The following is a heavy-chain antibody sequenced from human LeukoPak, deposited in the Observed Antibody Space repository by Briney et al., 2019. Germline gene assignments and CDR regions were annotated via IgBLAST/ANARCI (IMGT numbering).Heavy chain of an antibody. CDR3: ARPAVVGFDY. V-gene: IGHV1-2*06. CDR2: INPNSGGT. D-gene: IGHD1-26*01. J-gene: IGHJ4*02. Sequence: ASVKVSXKASGYTFTGYYMHWVRQAPGQGLEWMGRINPNSGGTNYAQKFQGRVTMTRDTSISTAYMELSRLSSDETAVYYCARPAVVGFDYWGQGTLVTVSS. CDR1: GYTFTGYY.